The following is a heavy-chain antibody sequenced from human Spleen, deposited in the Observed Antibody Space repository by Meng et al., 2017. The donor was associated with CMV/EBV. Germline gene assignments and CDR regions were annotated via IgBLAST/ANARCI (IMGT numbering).Heavy chain of an antibody. Sequence: GESLKISCAASGFTFSSYSMNWVRQAPGKGLEWVSSISSSSIYIYYADSVKGRFTISRGNAKNSLYLQMNSLRAEDTAVYHCAKDPTDYDTYWGGDYYGMDVWGQGTTVTVSS. J-gene: IGHJ6*02. CDR3: AKDPTDYDTYWGGDYYGMDV. D-gene: IGHD4-17*01. CDR1: GFTFSSYS. V-gene: IGHV3-21*01. CDR2: ISSSSIYI.